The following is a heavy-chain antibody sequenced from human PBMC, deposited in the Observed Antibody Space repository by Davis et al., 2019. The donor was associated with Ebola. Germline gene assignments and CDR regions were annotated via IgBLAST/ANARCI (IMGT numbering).Heavy chain of an antibody. CDR1: GYTFTSYG. Sequence: ASVKVSCKASGYTFTSYGISWVRQAPGQGLEWMGWVSGNNGKTDYAQKFQGRVTMTTDTSTSTAYMELRSLTSDDTAVYYCAREIGVAVPGVMKDAFDIWGQGTMVTVSS. D-gene: IGHD2-2*01. J-gene: IGHJ3*02. CDR3: AREIGVAVPGVMKDAFDI. V-gene: IGHV1-18*01. CDR2: VSGNNGKT.